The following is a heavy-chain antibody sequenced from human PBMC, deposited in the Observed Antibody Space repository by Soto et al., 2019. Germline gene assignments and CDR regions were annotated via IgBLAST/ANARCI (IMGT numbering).Heavy chain of an antibody. CDR1: GGSFSGYD. CDR2: INHSGST. Sequence: PSETLSLTCAVYGGSFSGYDWSWIRQPPGKGLEWIGEINHSGSTNYNPSLKSRVTISVDTSKNQFSLKLSSVTAADTAVYYCALHDSGRSDYWGQGTLVTVSS. CDR3: ALHDSGRSDY. V-gene: IGHV4-34*01. D-gene: IGHD4-17*01. J-gene: IGHJ4*02.